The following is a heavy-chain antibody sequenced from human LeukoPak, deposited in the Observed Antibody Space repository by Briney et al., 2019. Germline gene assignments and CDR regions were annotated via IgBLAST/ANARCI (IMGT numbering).Heavy chain of an antibody. CDR1: GGSISSYY. CDR3: ARLGPPAYYYMDV. J-gene: IGHJ6*03. V-gene: IGHV4-4*09. Sequence: SETLSLTCTVSGGSISSYYCGWIRQPPGKGLEWIGYIYTSGSTNYNPSLKSRVTISVDTSKNQFSLKLSSVTAADTAVYYCARLGPPAYYYMDVWGKGTTVTVSS. CDR2: IYTSGST.